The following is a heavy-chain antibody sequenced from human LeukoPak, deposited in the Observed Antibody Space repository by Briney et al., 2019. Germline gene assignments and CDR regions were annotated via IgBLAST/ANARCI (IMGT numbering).Heavy chain of an antibody. V-gene: IGHV3-43*01. J-gene: IGHJ4*02. CDR3: AKDVRPGRGWQYYFDY. D-gene: IGHD6-19*01. CDR2: ITWDGAKI. CDR1: GFTFGDYS. Sequence: GGSLRLSCAASGFTFGDYSMQWVRQVPGKGLEWVSLITWDGAKIDYADSVKGRFTVSRDNSKNSLYLQMNSLRTEDTALYYCAKDVRPGRGWQYYFDYWGQGTRVTVSS.